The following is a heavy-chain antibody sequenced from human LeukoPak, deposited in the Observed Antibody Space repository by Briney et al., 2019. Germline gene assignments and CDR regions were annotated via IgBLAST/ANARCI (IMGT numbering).Heavy chain of an antibody. J-gene: IGHJ4*02. Sequence: PGGSLRLSCSASGFTFTNYAMHWVRQAPGKGLEYVSAVSSNGGSTYYADSVKGRFTISRDNSKSTLYLQMSSLRAEDTAVYYCVKGNMVRGLMPFDYWGQGTLVTVSS. CDR3: VKGNMVRGLMPFDY. CDR2: VSSNGGST. V-gene: IGHV3-64D*06. CDR1: GFTFTNYA. D-gene: IGHD3-10*01.